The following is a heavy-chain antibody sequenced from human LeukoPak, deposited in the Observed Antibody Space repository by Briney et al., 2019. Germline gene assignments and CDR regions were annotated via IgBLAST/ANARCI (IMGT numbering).Heavy chain of an antibody. CDR2: INHSGST. CDR1: GGSFSGYY. Sequence: SETLSLTCAVYGGSFSGYYWSWIRQPPGKGLEWIGEINHSGSTNYNPSLKSRVTISVDTSKNQFSLKLSSVTAADTAVYYCAGVYGGSCYYYYYMDVWGKGTTVTISS. D-gene: IGHD4-23*01. CDR3: AGVYGGSCYYYYYMDV. V-gene: IGHV4-34*01. J-gene: IGHJ6*03.